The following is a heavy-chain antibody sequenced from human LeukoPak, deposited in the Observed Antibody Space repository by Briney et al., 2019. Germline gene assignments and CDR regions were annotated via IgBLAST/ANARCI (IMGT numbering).Heavy chain of an antibody. CDR2: IYYSGST. CDR1: GGSISSSSYY. Sequence: PSETLSLTCTVSGGSISSSSYYWGWIRQPPGKGLEWTGSIYYSGSTYYNPSLKSRVTISVDTSKNQFSLKLSSVTAADTAVYYCAREMTIVRNFDYWGQGTLVTVSS. D-gene: IGHD4/OR15-4a*01. J-gene: IGHJ4*02. V-gene: IGHV4-39*07. CDR3: AREMTIVRNFDY.